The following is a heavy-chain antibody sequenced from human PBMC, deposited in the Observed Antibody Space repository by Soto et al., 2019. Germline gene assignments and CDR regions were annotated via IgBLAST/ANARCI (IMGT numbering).Heavy chain of an antibody. CDR2: IYYSGST. CDR3: ARGATRNPYYYDSSGCYLDAFDI. J-gene: IGHJ3*02. Sequence: SETLSLTCTVSGGSISSYYWSWIRQPPGKGLEWIGYIYYSGSTNYNPSLKSRVTISVDTSKNQFSLKLSSVTAADTAVYYCARGATRNPYYYDSSGCYLDAFDIWGQGTMVTVSS. V-gene: IGHV4-59*01. D-gene: IGHD3-22*01. CDR1: GGSISSYY.